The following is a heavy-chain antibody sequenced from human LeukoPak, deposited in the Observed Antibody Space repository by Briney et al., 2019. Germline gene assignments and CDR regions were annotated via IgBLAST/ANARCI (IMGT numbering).Heavy chain of an antibody. CDR1: GGSISNYY. V-gene: IGHV4-4*07. Sequence: SETLSLTCTVSGGSISNYYWSWIRQPAGKGMEWIGRIYSSGSTNYTPSHKSRVTMSVDTSKNQFSLKLSSVTAADTAVYYCARDRRLLTIFGVAKGGWFDPWGQGTLVTVSS. CDR3: ARDRRLLTIFGVAKGGWFDP. CDR2: IYSSGST. D-gene: IGHD3-3*01. J-gene: IGHJ5*02.